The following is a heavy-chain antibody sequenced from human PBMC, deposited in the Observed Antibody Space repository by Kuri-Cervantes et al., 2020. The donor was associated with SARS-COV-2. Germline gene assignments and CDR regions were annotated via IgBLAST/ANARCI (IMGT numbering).Heavy chain of an antibody. D-gene: IGHD6-19*01. CDR3: ARDPGWLDPWWLDP. CDR2: ICSSGYN. CDR1: ESTLSYHT. V-gene: IGHV3-21*01. Sequence: SMMISCAASESTLSYHTMNLVRQPRGKGLELVSSICSSGYNFYADSVKGRFTISRDNAKNSLSLEMNSLRAEDTAVYYCARDPGWLDPWWLDPWGQGTLVTVSS. J-gene: IGHJ5*02.